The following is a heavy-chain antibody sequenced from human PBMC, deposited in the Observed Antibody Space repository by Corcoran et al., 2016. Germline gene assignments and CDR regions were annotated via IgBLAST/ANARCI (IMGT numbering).Heavy chain of an antibody. CDR2: IKPNSGGT. J-gene: IGHJ4*02. CDR3: AREGYYGSGSFPSDY. V-gene: IGHV1-2*02. Sequence: QGHLVQSRAEVNKPGASVKVSCKASGYTFSGYYMHWERPAPGQGLEWMGWIKPNSGGTNYAQKFQGRVTMTRDTSISTAYMELSRLRSADTAVYYCAREGYYGSGSFPSDYSGQGTLVTVSS. D-gene: IGHD3-10*01. CDR1: GYTFSGYY.